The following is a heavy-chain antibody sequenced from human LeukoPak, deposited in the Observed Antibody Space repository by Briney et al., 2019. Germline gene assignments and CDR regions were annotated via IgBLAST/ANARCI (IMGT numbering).Heavy chain of an antibody. CDR3: ARRLRWSQGAFDI. J-gene: IGHJ3*02. CDR1: GYTLTGYY. Sequence: ASVKVSCKASGYTLTGYYMHWVRQAPGQGLEWMGWINPNSGGTNYAQKFQGRVTMTRDTSISTAYMELSSLRSEDTAVYYCARRLRWSQGAFDIWGQGTMVTVSS. CDR2: INPNSGGT. V-gene: IGHV1-2*02. D-gene: IGHD4-23*01.